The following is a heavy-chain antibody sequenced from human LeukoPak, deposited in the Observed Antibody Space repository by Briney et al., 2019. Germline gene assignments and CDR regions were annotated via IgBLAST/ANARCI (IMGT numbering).Heavy chain of an antibody. CDR3: AKPDTETDIVVVVAAPPPFDY. CDR2: ISYDGSNK. Sequence: GGSLRLSCAASGFTFRTYGMHWVRPAPGKGLEWVAVISYDGSNKYYADSVKGRFTISRDNSKNTLYLQMNSLRAEDTAVYYCAKPDTETDIVVVVAAPPPFDYWGQGTLVTVSS. D-gene: IGHD2-15*01. J-gene: IGHJ4*02. V-gene: IGHV3-30*18. CDR1: GFTFRTYG.